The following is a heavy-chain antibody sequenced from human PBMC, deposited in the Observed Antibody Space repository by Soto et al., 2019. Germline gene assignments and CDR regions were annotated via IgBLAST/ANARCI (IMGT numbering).Heavy chain of an antibody. V-gene: IGHV1-2*04. Sequence: QVQLVQSGAEVKKPGASVKVSCKASGYTFTGYYMHWVRQAPGQGIEWMGWINPNSGGTNYAQKFQGWVTMTRDTSISTAYMELSRRRSDDTAVYYCAREGDGVEMATNLKGTCDYWGQGTLVTVSS. D-gene: IGHD5-12*01. CDR3: AREGDGVEMATNLKGTCDY. CDR2: INPNSGGT. CDR1: GYTFTGYY. J-gene: IGHJ4*02.